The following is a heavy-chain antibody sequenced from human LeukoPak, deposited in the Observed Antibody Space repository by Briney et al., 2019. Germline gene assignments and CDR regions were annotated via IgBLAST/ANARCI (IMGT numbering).Heavy chain of an antibody. CDR2: IYYSGST. V-gene: IGHV4-61*01. CDR3: ARGRYDFWSGYNTYYFDY. J-gene: IGHJ4*02. CDR1: GGSVSSGSYY. D-gene: IGHD3-3*01. Sequence: SETLSLTCTVSGGSVSSGSYYWSWIRQPPGKGLEWIGYIYYSGSTNYNPSLKSRVTISVDTSKNQFSLKLSSVTAADTAVYYCARGRYDFWSGYNTYYFDYWGQGTLVTVSS.